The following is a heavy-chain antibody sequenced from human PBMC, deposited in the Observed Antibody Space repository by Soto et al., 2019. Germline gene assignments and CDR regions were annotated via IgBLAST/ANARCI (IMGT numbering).Heavy chain of an antibody. CDR2: SRNKANNYAT. V-gene: IGHV3-72*01. CDR3: ARDGGIAARHYYGMDV. J-gene: IGHJ6*02. Sequence: EVLLVESGGGLVQPGGSLRLSCAASAFTFSAHNMVWVRQAPGKGLEWVGRSRNKANNYATEYAASVKGRFTISRDDSKNSLYLQMNSVKIEDTAVYYCARDGGIAARHYYGMDVWGQGTTVTVSS. CDR1: AFTFSAHN. D-gene: IGHD6-6*01.